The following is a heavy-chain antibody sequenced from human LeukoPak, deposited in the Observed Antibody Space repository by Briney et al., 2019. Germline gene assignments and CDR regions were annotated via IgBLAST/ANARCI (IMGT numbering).Heavy chain of an antibody. CDR1: GGSISSGGYY. CDR3: ASVSGYDYYY. D-gene: IGHD5-12*01. CDR2: IYYSGST. Sequence: SETLSLTCTVSGGSISSGGYYWSWIRQPPGKGLEWIGYIYYSGSTYYNPSLKSRVTISVDKSKNQFSLKLSSVTAADTAVYYCASVSGYDYYYWGQGTLVTVSS. V-gene: IGHV4-31*03. J-gene: IGHJ4*02.